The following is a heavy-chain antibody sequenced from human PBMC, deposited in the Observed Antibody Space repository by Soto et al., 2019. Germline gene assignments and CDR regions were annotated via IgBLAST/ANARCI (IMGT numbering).Heavy chain of an antibody. D-gene: IGHD3-10*01. CDR2: IIPIFGTA. Sequence: ASVKVSCKASGGTFSSYAISWVRQAPGQGLEWMGGIIPIFGTANYAQKFQGRVTITADESTSTAYMELSSLRSEDTAVYYCASTNYNPSLKSRVTISVDTSKNQFSLKLSSVTAADTAVYYCARETIVVVPAAMLGESPYYYYGMDVWGQGTTVTVSS. CDR3: ASTNYNPSLKSRVTISVDTSKNQFSLKLSSVTAADTAVYYCARETIVVVPAAMLGESPYYYYGMDV. V-gene: IGHV1-69*13. J-gene: IGHJ6*02. CDR1: GGTFSSYA.